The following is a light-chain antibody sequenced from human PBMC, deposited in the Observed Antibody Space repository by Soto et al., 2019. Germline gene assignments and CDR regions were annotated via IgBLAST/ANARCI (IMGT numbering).Light chain of an antibody. Sequence: AIQMTQSPSSLSASVGDRVTISCRASQGIRNDLGWYQQKPGKAPKLLISAASTLHSGVPSRFSGSGSGTDFTLTISSLQPEDFATYYCLQDDSYPLTFGGGIKVDIK. CDR1: QGIRND. CDR2: AAS. CDR3: LQDDSYPLT. V-gene: IGKV1-6*01. J-gene: IGKJ4*01.